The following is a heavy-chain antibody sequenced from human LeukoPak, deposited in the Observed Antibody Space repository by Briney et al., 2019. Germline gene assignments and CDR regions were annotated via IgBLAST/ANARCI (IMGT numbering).Heavy chain of an antibody. CDR3: ARDSMVLRYLDY. V-gene: IGHV3-66*02. CDR2: IYSGDST. CDR1: GFTVSSNY. Sequence: GSLRLSCAASGFTVSSNYMSWVRQAPGKGLEWVSVIYSGDSTYYADSVKGRFTISRDNSKNTLYLQMNSLRAEDTAVYYCARDSMVLRYLDYWGQGTLVTVSS. D-gene: IGHD3-9*01. J-gene: IGHJ4*02.